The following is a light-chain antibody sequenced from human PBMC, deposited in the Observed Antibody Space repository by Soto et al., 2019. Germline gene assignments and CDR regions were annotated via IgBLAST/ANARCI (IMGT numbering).Light chain of an antibody. V-gene: IGLV2-14*01. CDR1: TSDVGGYNY. CDR2: DVS. J-gene: IGLJ1*01. Sequence: QSALTQPASVSGSPGQSITISCTGTTSDVGGYNYVSWYQQHPGQAPKLMIYDVSNRPSGVSNRFSGSKSGNTASLTLSGLQAEDEADYYCCSYTSSSTLVVFGTGTKLTVL. CDR3: CSYTSSSTLVV.